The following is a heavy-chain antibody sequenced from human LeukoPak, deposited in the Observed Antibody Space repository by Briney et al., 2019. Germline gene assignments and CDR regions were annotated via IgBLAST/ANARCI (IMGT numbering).Heavy chain of an antibody. V-gene: IGHV4-34*01. CDR1: GGSFSGYY. Sequence: SETLSLTCAVYGGSFSGYYWSWIRQPPGKGLEWIGEINHSGSTNYNPSLKSRVTISVDTSKNQFSLKLSSVTAADTAVYYCARGYSSSSFDWFDPWGQGTLVTVSS. J-gene: IGHJ5*02. CDR2: INHSGST. CDR3: ARGYSSSSFDWFDP. D-gene: IGHD6-6*01.